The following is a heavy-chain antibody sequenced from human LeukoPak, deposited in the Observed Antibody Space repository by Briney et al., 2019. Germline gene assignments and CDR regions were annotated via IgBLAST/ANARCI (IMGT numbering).Heavy chain of an antibody. J-gene: IGHJ4*02. CDR1: GDSVSTNSAA. D-gene: IGHD6-13*01. V-gene: IGHV6-1*01. CDR3: VREYSSTFDY. CDR2: TYYRSKWYN. Sequence: SQTLSLTCTISGDSVSTNSAAWNWIRQSPWRGLEWLGRTYYRSKWYNACAVSVKSRITINPDTSKNQLSLHLNSVTPGDTAVYYCVREYSSTFDYWGQGTLVTVSS.